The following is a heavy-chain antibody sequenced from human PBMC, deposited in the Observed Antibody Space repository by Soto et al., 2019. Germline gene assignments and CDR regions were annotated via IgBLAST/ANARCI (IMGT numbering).Heavy chain of an antibody. V-gene: IGHV4-31*03. CDR2: IYYSGST. CDR1: GGSISRGGYY. J-gene: IGHJ5*02. CDR3: ARDRPTMVRGVIITGGWFDP. Sequence: SETLSLTCTVSGGSISRGGYYWSWIRQHPGKGLEWIGYIYYSGSTYYNPSLKSRVTISVDTSKNQFSLKLSSVIAADTAVYYCARDRPTMVRGVIITGGWFDPWGQGTLVTFSS. D-gene: IGHD3-10*01.